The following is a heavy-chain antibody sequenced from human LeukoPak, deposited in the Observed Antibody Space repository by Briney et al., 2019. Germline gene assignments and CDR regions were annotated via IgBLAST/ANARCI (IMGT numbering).Heavy chain of an antibody. V-gene: IGHV4-4*07. Sequence: SEALSLTCTGCGGSISSYYWSWIRQPAAKGLDWIGRIYTSGSTNYNPSLKSRVTISVDKSKSQFSLKLSSLTAADTAVYYCARVWWDADAFDIWGQGTMVTVSS. CDR1: GGSISSYY. D-gene: IGHD2-8*02. J-gene: IGHJ3*02. CDR2: IYTSGST. CDR3: ARVWWDADAFDI.